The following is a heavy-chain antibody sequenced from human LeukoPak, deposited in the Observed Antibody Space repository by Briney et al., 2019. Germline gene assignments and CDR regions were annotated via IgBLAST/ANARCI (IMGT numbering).Heavy chain of an antibody. CDR3: AGRSGSFDY. CDR2: IKQDGSKK. CDR1: GFTFSNYW. D-gene: IGHD3-10*01. Sequence: GSLRLSCAASGFTFSNYWMRLVRPAPGEGLEWVANIKQDGSKKNYVDSVKGRFTISRDNAKNSLYLQMNSLRAEDTAVYYCAGRSGSFDYWGQGTLVTVSS. J-gene: IGHJ4*02. V-gene: IGHV3-7*01.